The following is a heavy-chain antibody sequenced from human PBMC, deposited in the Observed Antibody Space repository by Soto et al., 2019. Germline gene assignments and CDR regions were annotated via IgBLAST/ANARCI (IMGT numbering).Heavy chain of an antibody. J-gene: IGHJ6*03. Sequence: ASVKVSCKASGYTFTSYGISWVRQAPGQGLEWKGWISAYNGNTNYAQKLQGRVTMTTDTSTSTAYMELRSLRSDDTAVYYCARVTGYCCSTSCDYYYYYMDVWGKGTSVTVSS. CDR1: GYTFTSYG. V-gene: IGHV1-18*01. CDR2: ISAYNGNT. D-gene: IGHD2-2*01. CDR3: ARVTGYCCSTSCDYYYYYMDV.